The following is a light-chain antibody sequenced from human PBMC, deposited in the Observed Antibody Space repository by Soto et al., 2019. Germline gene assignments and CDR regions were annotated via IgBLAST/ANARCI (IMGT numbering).Light chain of an antibody. J-gene: IGKJ1*01. V-gene: IGKV1-5*03. CDR2: KAS. Sequence: DIQMTQSPSTLYASVGDRVTITCRASQSISSWLAWYQQKPGKAPKLLIYKASSLESGVPSRFSGRGSGTEFTLTISSLQPDDFATYYCQQYNSYSKTFGQGTTVESK. CDR1: QSISSW. CDR3: QQYNSYSKT.